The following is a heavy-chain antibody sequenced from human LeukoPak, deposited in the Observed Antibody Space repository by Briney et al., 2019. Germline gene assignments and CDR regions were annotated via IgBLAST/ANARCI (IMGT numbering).Heavy chain of an antibody. CDR2: ISGSGGST. CDR1: GFTFSSYA. Sequence: PGGSLRLSCAASGFTFSSYAMSWVRQAPGKGLEWVSAISGSGGSTYYADSVKGRFTISRDNSKNTLYLQMNSLRAEDTAVYYCAKVLLPLQLWLNNYYMDVWGKGTTVTVSS. CDR3: AKVLLPLQLWLNNYYMDV. J-gene: IGHJ6*03. D-gene: IGHD5-18*01. V-gene: IGHV3-23*01.